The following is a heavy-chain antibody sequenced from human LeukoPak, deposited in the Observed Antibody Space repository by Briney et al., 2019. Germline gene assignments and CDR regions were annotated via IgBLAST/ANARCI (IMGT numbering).Heavy chain of an antibody. V-gene: IGHV4-39*01. CDR2: IYYSGST. Sequence: SETLSLTCTVSGGSISSSGYNWRWIRQPPGKGLEWIGSIYYSGSTYYNPSLKSRVTISVDTSKNQFSLKLNSVTAADTAVYYCARLGVVVAATQIDHWGQGTLVTVSS. CDR3: ARLGVVVAATQIDH. CDR1: GGSISSSGYN. D-gene: IGHD2-15*01. J-gene: IGHJ4*02.